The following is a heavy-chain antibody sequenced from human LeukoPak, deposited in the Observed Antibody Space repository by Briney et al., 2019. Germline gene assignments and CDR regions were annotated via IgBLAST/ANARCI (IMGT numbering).Heavy chain of an antibody. CDR3: ARRSGSYYDFDY. Sequence: PSETLSLTCTVSGGSISSYYWSWIRQPPGKGLEWIGYTYYSGSTNYNPSLKSRVTISVDTSKNQFSLKLSSVTAADTAVYYCARRSGSYYDFDYWGQGTLVTVSS. D-gene: IGHD1-26*01. CDR1: GGSISSYY. J-gene: IGHJ4*02. CDR2: TYYSGST. V-gene: IGHV4-59*12.